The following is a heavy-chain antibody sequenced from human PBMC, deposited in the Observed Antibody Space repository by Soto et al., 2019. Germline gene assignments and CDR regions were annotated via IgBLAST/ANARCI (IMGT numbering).Heavy chain of an antibody. V-gene: IGHV3-33*01. CDR3: VRGSHSTAAAGPFDY. J-gene: IGHJ4*02. CDR2: IWYDGSNK. Sequence: GGSLRLSCAASGFTFSSYGMHWVRQAPGKGLEWVAVIWYDGSNKYYADSVKGRFTISRDNSKNTLYLQMNSLRAEDTAVYYCVRGSHSTAAAGPFDYWGQGTLVTVS. CDR1: GFTFSSYG. D-gene: IGHD6-13*01.